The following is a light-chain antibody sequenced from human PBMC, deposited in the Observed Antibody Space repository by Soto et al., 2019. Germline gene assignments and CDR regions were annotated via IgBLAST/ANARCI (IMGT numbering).Light chain of an antibody. CDR3: FSYTSSGTYV. CDR2: EVS. J-gene: IGLJ1*01. CDR1: SSDVGNYKY. Sequence: SALTQPASVSGSPGQSITISCTGTSSDVGNYKYVSWYQQHPGKAPKLMIYEVSNRPSGVSNXXXXXXXXXXASLTISGXXAEDETDYYCFSYTSSGTYVFGTGXKVTVL. V-gene: IGLV2-14*01.